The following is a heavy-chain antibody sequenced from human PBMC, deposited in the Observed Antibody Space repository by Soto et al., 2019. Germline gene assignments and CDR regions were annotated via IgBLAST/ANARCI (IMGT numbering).Heavy chain of an antibody. CDR3: AKTHYYDSGSSRGFDI. V-gene: IGHV3-23*01. D-gene: IGHD3-22*01. Sequence: EVQVLESGGGLVQPGGSLRLSCAASGFTFSSYAMSWVRQAPTKGLEWVSGISGRGDYTYYADSVKGRCTISRDDSKNTLYLQMNSLRAEDTAVYYCAKTHYYDSGSSRGFDIWGQGTMVTVSS. CDR2: ISGRGDYT. J-gene: IGHJ3*02. CDR1: GFTFSSYA.